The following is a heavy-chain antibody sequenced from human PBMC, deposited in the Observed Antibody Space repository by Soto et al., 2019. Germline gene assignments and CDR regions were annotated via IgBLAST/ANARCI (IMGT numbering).Heavy chain of an antibody. Sequence: GGSLRLSCAASGFPLSSYWMHWVRQVPGEGLVWVSRINSEGSSTNYADSGKGRFTISRDNAKNTVYLQMNSLRAEDTAVYYCARDQRGGRPDYWGQGTLVTVSS. CDR2: INSEGSST. D-gene: IGHD3-10*01. CDR1: GFPLSSYW. J-gene: IGHJ4*02. V-gene: IGHV3-74*01. CDR3: ARDQRGGRPDY.